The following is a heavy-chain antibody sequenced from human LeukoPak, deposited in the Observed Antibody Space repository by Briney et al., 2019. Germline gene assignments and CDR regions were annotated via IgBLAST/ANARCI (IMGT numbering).Heavy chain of an antibody. D-gene: IGHD3-10*01. CDR1: GGTFSSYA. CDR3: ARDRALLGGNSDMDV. CDR2: IIPIFGTA. J-gene: IGHJ6*02. V-gene: IGHV1-69*13. Sequence: SVKVSCKASGGTFSSYAISWVRQAPGQGLEWMGGIIPIFGTANYAQKFQGRVTITADESTSTAYMELSSLRSEDTAVYYCARDRALLGGNSDMDVWGQGTTVTVSS.